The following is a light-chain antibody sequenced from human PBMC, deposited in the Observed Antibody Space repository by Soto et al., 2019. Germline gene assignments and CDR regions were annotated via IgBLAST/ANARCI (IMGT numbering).Light chain of an antibody. CDR1: QSVTSY. J-gene: IGKJ4*01. CDR2: DAF. V-gene: IGKV1-33*01. CDR3: QQYDKLPLT. Sequence: DIQMTQSPSSLSASVGDRVTITCRASQSVTSYLAWYQQKPGKAPKFLIFDAFNLETGVPSRFSGSGSGTDFTFTISNLQPEDVATYYCQQYDKLPLTFGGGTKVEVK.